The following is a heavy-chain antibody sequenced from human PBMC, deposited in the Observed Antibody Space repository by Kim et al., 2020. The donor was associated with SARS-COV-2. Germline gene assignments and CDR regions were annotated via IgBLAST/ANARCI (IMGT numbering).Heavy chain of an antibody. J-gene: IGHJ4*02. D-gene: IGHD3-10*01. CDR2: IYHSGST. V-gene: IGHV4-4*02. CDR3: ARVRKVLLWFGEDY. CDR1: GGSISSSNW. Sequence: SETLSLICAVSGGSISSSNWWSWVRQPPGKGLEWIGEIYHSGSTNYNPSLKSRVTISVDKSKNQFSLKLSSVTAADTAVYYCARVRKVLLWFGEDYWGQGTLVTVSS.